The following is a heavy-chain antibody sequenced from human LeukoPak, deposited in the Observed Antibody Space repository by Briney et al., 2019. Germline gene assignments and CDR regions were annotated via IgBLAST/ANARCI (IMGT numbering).Heavy chain of an antibody. CDR3: ARGDYRSGFDP. Sequence: PLETLSLTCTVSGGSISSYYWSWLRQPPGKGLEWIGYIYYSGSTNYNPSLKSRVTISVDTSKNQFSLKLSSVTAADTAVYYCARGDYRSGFDPWGQGTMVTVSS. CDR2: IYYSGST. J-gene: IGHJ5*02. CDR1: GGSISSYY. D-gene: IGHD4-11*01. V-gene: IGHV4-59*01.